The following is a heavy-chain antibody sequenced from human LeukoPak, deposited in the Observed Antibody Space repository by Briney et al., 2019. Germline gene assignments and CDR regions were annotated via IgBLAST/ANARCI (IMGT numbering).Heavy chain of an antibody. CDR3: AKDLEATTVTTVDY. Sequence: GRSLRLSCAPSGFTFSSYAMAWARQPPGGGRGWVLGISGSGSRTNYADSVKGRFTISRDNSKNTLYLKMNSLGAEDTAVYYCAKDLEATTVTTVDYWGQGTLVTVSS. CDR2: ISGSGSRT. J-gene: IGHJ4*02. V-gene: IGHV3-23*01. D-gene: IGHD4-17*01. CDR1: GFTFSSYA.